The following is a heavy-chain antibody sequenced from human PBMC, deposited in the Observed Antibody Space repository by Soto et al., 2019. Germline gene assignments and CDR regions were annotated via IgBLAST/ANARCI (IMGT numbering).Heavy chain of an antibody. Sequence: LRLSCVGSGFTFNSFTMNWVRQAPGKGLEWVSYINRDSSSIYYADSVKGRFTVSRDNAKNSLFLQMDSLRAEDTAIYYCAREYYADSGGFCFFVYWGQGTLVTVSS. CDR3: AREYYADSGGFCFFVY. CDR2: INRDSSSI. D-gene: IGHD3-10*01. J-gene: IGHJ4*02. CDR1: GFTFNSFT. V-gene: IGHV3-21*01.